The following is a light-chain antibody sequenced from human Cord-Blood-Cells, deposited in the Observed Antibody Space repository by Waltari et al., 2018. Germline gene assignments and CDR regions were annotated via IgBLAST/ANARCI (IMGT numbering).Light chain of an antibody. J-gene: IGLJ3*02. CDR3: CSYAGRWV. CDR1: SRDVGSYNL. CDR2: EGS. V-gene: IGLV2-23*01. Sequence: QSALTQPASESGSPGQSITISCTGTSRDVGSYNLVSWYQQRPGKAPKLMIYEGSKRPSGVANRFSGSKSGNTASLTISGLQAEDEADYYCCSYAGRWVFGGGTKLTVL.